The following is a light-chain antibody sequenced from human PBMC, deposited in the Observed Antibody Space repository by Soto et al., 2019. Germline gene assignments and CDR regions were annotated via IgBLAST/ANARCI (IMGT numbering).Light chain of an antibody. J-gene: IGKJ1*01. V-gene: IGKV1-5*01. CDR3: QKYNSYPWK. CDR2: DAS. CDR1: QSLNSR. Sequence: DIQLTHSPSTLSASVVYIFTITFLASQSLNSRLAWYQQRPGKAPKLLIYDASTLESGVPSRFSGSGSGTEFTVTISSLQPDDFATYYCQKYNSYPWKFGQGNTGDIK.